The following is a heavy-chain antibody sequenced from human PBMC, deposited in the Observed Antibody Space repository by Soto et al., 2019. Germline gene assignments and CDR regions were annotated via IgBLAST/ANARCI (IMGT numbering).Heavy chain of an antibody. J-gene: IGHJ4*02. V-gene: IGHV3-23*01. CDR3: ARWSYLDY. CDR1: GFSFGSYA. CDR2: ISGSDGKT. Sequence: PVGSLSLSCAASGFSFGSYALSWVRQAPGKGLEWVSTISGSDGKTFYADSVKGRISISRDTSQNILYLQMNSLIADDTAIYYCARWSYLDYWGQGTRVTVSS. D-gene: IGHD3-3*01.